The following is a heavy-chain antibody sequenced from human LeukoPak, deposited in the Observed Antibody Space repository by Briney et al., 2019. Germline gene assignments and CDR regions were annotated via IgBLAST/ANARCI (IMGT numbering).Heavy chain of an antibody. J-gene: IGHJ2*01. CDR1: GGSISSGGYY. Sequence: KPSETLSLTCTVSGGSISSGGYYWSWIRQPPGKGLEWIGYISYSGSTKSNPALESRVTISGDRSKNQFSLKMTSVTAADTAVYYCAKSHPAVTTTDWYFDLWGRGTLVTVSS. CDR2: ISYSGST. D-gene: IGHD4-17*01. V-gene: IGHV4-61*08. CDR3: AKSHPAVTTTDWYFDL.